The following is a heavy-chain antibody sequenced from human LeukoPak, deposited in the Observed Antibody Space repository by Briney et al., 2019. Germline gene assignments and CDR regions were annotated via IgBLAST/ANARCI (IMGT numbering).Heavy chain of an antibody. CDR3: ARPNYDFWSGYNYYFDY. Sequence: GGSLRLSCAASGFTFSSYWMHWVRQAPGKGLVWVSRINSDGSSTSYADSVTGRFTISRDNAKNTLYLQMNSLRAEDTAVYYCARPNYDFWSGYNYYFDYWGQGTLVTVSS. D-gene: IGHD3-3*01. J-gene: IGHJ4*02. CDR2: INSDGSST. CDR1: GFTFSSYW. V-gene: IGHV3-74*01.